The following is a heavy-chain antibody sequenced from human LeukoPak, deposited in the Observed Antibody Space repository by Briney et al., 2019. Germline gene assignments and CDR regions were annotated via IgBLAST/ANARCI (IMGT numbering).Heavy chain of an antibody. D-gene: IGHD1-20*01. CDR2: ISYDGSNK. Sequence: PGRSLRLSCAASGFTFSSYAMHWVRQAPGKGLEWVAVISYDGSNKYYADSVKGRFTISRDNSKNTLYLQMNSLRAEDTAVYYCAKDRSNWNYFDYWGQGTLVTVSS. CDR3: AKDRSNWNYFDY. CDR1: GFTFSSYA. J-gene: IGHJ4*02. V-gene: IGHV3-30-3*01.